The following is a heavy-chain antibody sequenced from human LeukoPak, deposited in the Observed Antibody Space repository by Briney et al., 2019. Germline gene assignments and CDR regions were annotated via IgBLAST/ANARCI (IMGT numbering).Heavy chain of an antibody. Sequence: PGGSLRLSCAASGFTFSSYEMNWVRQAPGKGLEWVSYISSSGSTIYYADSVKGRFTISRDNAKSSLYLQMNSLRAEDTAVYYCARVGRSGYDSRVFDYWGQGTLVTVSS. V-gene: IGHV3-48*03. CDR1: GFTFSSYE. CDR2: ISSSGSTI. D-gene: IGHD5-12*01. J-gene: IGHJ4*02. CDR3: ARVGRSGYDSRVFDY.